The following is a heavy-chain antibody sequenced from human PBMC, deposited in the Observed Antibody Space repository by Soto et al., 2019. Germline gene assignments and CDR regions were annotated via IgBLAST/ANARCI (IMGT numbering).Heavy chain of an antibody. CDR3: AGRYCTAGICYTNYYYYMDV. V-gene: IGHV3-23*01. CDR1: GFTFSSYG. Sequence: AQLLESGGGLVQPGGSLRLSCAASGFTFSSYGMNWVRQAPGKGLEWVSSITATGGNTYYADSVKGRFTISRDNSKDTLSLQMISLRAEDTAVYYCAGRYCTAGICYTNYYYYMDVWGKGTTVTVSS. J-gene: IGHJ6*03. CDR2: ITATGGNT. D-gene: IGHD2-8*02.